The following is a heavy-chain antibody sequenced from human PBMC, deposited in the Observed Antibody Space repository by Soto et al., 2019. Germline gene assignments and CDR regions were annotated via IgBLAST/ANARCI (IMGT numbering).Heavy chain of an antibody. D-gene: IGHD4-17*01. V-gene: IGHV3-74*01. Sequence: EVQLVESGGGLVQPGGSLRLSCAASGLTFSSYWMHWVRQAPGKGLVWVSRINSDGSSTSYADSVKGRFTISRDNAKNTLYLQMNSLRDEDTAVYYFALSHTVTTDYWGQGTLVTVSS. J-gene: IGHJ4*02. CDR3: ALSHTVTTDY. CDR2: INSDGSST. CDR1: GLTFSSYW.